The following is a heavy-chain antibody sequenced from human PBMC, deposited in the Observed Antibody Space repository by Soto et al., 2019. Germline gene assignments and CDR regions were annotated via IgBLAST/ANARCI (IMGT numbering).Heavy chain of an antibody. CDR3: ARVWPVQLRATGCMYF. V-gene: IGHV1-69*02. CDR1: GGTFSSYT. D-gene: IGHD5-12*01. J-gene: IGHJ6*02. Sequence: QVQLVQSGAAVTKPGSSVKVSCKASGGTFSSYTISWVRQAPGQGLEWMGRIIPILGIANYAQKFQGRVTITADKSTSTAYMELSSLRSENTAVYYCARVWPVQLRATGCMYFWGQGTTVTVSS. CDR2: IIPILGIA.